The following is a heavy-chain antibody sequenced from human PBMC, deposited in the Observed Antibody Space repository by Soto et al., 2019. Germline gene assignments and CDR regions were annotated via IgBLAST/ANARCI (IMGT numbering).Heavy chain of an antibody. D-gene: IGHD6-19*01. CDR3: ARDQTGYSSGWSSVAMDV. Sequence: QVQLVQSGAEMKKPGASVKVSCTASGYTFTGYYIHWVRQAPGQGLEWMGWISPNSGGTKFAQEFQGRVTMTRDTSISTVYMEYSRLRSDDTAIYYCARDQTGYSSGWSSVAMDVWGQGTTVTVS. V-gene: IGHV1-2*02. CDR1: GYTFTGYY. J-gene: IGHJ6*02. CDR2: ISPNSGGT.